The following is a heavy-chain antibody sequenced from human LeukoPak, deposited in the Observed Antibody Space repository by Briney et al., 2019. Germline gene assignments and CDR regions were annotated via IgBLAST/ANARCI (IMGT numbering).Heavy chain of an antibody. CDR1: GGSISSGGYS. V-gene: IGHV4-30-2*01. CDR3: AKETPVTTFLHKSDY. D-gene: IGHD4-17*01. Sequence: SETLSLTCAVSGGSISSGGYSWSWIRQPPGKGLEWIGYIYHSGSTYYNPSLKSRVTISVDRSKNQFSLKLSSVTAADTAVYYCAKETPVTTFLHKSDYWGQGTLVTVSS. J-gene: IGHJ4*02. CDR2: IYHSGST.